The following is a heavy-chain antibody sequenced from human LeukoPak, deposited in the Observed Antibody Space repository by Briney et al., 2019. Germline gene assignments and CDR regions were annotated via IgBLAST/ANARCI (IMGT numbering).Heavy chain of an antibody. V-gene: IGHV1-69*05. J-gene: IGHJ5*02. CDR3: ARLVLEVRIGYCSSTSCPNWFDP. Sequence: ASVKVSCKASGYTFTNYGISWVRQAPGQGLEWMGGIIPIFGTANYAQKFQGRVTITTDESTSTAYMELSSLRSEDTAVYYCARLVLEVRIGYCSSTSCPNWFDPWGQGTLVTVSS. CDR2: IIPIFGTA. D-gene: IGHD2-2*01. CDR1: GYTFTNYG.